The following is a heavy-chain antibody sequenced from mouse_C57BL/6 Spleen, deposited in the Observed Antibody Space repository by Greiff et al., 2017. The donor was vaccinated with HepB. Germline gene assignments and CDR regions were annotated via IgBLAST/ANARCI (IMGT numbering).Heavy chain of an antibody. D-gene: IGHD1-1*01. CDR3: ARSEDYYGSSPYWYFDV. CDR1: GYTFTGYW. J-gene: IGHJ1*03. Sequence: VQLQQSGAELMKPGASVKLSCKATGYTFTGYWIEWVKQRPGHGLEWIGEILPGSGSTNYNEKFKGKATFTADTSSNTAYMQLSSLTTEDSAIYYCARSEDYYGSSPYWYFDVWGTGTTVTVSS. V-gene: IGHV1-9*01. CDR2: ILPGSGST.